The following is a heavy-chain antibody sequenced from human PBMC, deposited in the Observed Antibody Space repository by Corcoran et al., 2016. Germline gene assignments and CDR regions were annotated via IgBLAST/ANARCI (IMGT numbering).Heavy chain of an antibody. J-gene: IGHJ6*02. V-gene: IGHV3-30*18. CDR2: ISYDGSNK. D-gene: IGHD6-13*01. CDR3: AKDFKYSRSWYLFLWGMDV. Sequence: QVQLVESGGGVVQPGRSLRLSCAASGFTFSSYGMHWVRQAPGKGLEWVAVISYDGSNKYYGDSVKGRFTISRDNSKNTLYLQMNSLGAEDTAVYYCAKDFKYSRSWYLFLWGMDVWGQGTTVTVSS. CDR1: GFTFSSYG.